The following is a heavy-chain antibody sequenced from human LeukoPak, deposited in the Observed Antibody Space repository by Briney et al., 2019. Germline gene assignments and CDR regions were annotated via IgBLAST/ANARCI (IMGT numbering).Heavy chain of an antibody. D-gene: IGHD3-3*01. V-gene: IGHV4-31*03. Sequence: SETLSLTCTVSGGSIGSGDFYWSWIRQHPGKGLEWIGYTHYSGSAYYNPSLKSRVTISVDTSKSQFSLKLSSVTAADTAVYYCARAILTRSGFVWQFDLWGRGTLVTVSS. J-gene: IGHJ2*01. CDR2: THYSGSA. CDR1: GGSIGSGDFY. CDR3: ARAILTRSGFVWQFDL.